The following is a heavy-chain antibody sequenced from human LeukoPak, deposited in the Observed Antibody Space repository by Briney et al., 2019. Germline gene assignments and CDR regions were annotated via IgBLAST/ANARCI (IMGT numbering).Heavy chain of an antibody. V-gene: IGHV3-21*01. J-gene: IGHJ4*02. CDR3: ARARPYYYGSGSYLDY. CDR1: GFTFSSYS. CDR2: ISSSSSYI. Sequence: GGSLRLSCAASGFTFSSYSMNWVRQAPGKGLEWVSSISSSSSYIYYADSVKGRFTISRDNAKNSLYLQMNSLRAEDTAVYYCARARPYYYGSGSYLDYWGQGTLVTVSS. D-gene: IGHD3-10*01.